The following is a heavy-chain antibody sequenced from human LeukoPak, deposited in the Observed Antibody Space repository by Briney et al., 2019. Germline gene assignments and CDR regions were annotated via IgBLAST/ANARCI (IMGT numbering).Heavy chain of an antibody. Sequence: GGSLRLSCAASGFTFSSYAMSWVRQAPGKGREWVSAISGSGGSTYYADSVKGRFTISRDNSKNTLYLEMNSLRAEDTAVYYCAKVSDYSNYDYWGQGTLVTVSS. V-gene: IGHV3-23*01. D-gene: IGHD4-4*01. J-gene: IGHJ4*02. CDR3: AKVSDYSNYDY. CDR1: GFTFSSYA. CDR2: ISGSGGST.